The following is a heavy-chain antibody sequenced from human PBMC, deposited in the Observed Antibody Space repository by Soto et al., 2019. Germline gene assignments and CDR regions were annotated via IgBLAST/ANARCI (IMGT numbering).Heavy chain of an antibody. J-gene: IGHJ4*02. CDR2: ISYDGSNK. CDR1: GFPFSSYG. D-gene: IGHD3-10*01. CDR3: VGGQYYFDF. Sequence: QVQLVESGGGVVQPGRSLRLSCAASGFPFSSYGMHWVREAPGKGLEWVAVISYDGSNKYYADSVKGRFTISRDNSASTLYLQMNILRPEDTALYYCVGGQYYFDFRGQGTLVTVSP. V-gene: IGHV3-30*03.